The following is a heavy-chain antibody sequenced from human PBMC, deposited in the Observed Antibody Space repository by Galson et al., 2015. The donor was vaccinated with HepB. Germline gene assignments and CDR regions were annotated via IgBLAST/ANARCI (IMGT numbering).Heavy chain of an antibody. CDR2: IYSSGST. D-gene: IGHD6-13*01. Sequence: ETLSLTCTVSGGSVSSGNYYWSWIRQPPGKGLEWIGYIYSSGSTHYNPSLKSRVTISVVTSKNQFYLKLSSVTAAATAVCYCARAGDSGTWSGSYDYYMDVWGKGTAVIASS. J-gene: IGHJ6*03. CDR3: ARAGDSGTWSGSYDYYMDV. CDR1: GGSVSSGNYY. V-gene: IGHV4-61*01.